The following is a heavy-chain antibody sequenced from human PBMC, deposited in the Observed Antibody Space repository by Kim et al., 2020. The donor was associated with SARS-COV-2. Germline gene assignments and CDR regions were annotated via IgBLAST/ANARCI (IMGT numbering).Heavy chain of an antibody. Sequence: SVKVSCKASGGTFSSYAISWVRQAPGQGLEWMGGIIPIFGTANYAQKFQGRVTITADESTSTAYMELSSLRSEDTAVYYCAGGKQETNIFTMVRGVSYYYYGMDVWGQGTTVTVSS. V-gene: IGHV1-69*13. CDR1: GGTFSSYA. J-gene: IGHJ6*02. CDR2: IIPIFGTA. CDR3: AGGKQETNIFTMVRGVSYYYYGMDV. D-gene: IGHD3-10*01.